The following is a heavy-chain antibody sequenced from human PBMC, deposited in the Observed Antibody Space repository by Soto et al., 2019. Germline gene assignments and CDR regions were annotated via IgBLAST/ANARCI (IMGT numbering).Heavy chain of an antibody. V-gene: IGHV4-59*01. J-gene: IGHJ4*02. Sequence: PSGNLSLTCTCSGGSIISDYWSWILQPPGKGLEWIGYISYSGSTNYNPPLKSLVTISVDTSKNQFSLKLFSVTAADTAVYYGALVLSGSSIFAEWGKGTLV. CDR2: ISYSGST. CDR1: GGSIISDY. CDR3: ALVLSGSSIFAE. D-gene: IGHD1-26*01.